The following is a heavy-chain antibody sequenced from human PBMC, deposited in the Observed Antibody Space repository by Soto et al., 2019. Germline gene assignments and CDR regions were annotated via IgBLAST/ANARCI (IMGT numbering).Heavy chain of an antibody. CDR3: ARDERTDVDYYYYGMDV. D-gene: IGHD2-21*02. Sequence: NPSETLSLTCTVSGGSISSGGYYWSWIRQHPGKGLEWIGYIYYSGSTYYNPSLKSRVTISVDTSKDQFSLKLSSVTAADTAVYYCARDERTDVDYYYYGMDVWGQGTTVTVSS. CDR2: IYYSGST. CDR1: GGSISSGGYY. V-gene: IGHV4-31*03. J-gene: IGHJ6*02.